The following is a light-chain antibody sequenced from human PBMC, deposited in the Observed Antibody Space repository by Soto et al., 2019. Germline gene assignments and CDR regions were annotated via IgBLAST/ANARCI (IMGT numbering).Light chain of an antibody. J-gene: IGLJ1*01. CDR2: DVS. CDR1: SSDVGGYNY. CDR3: CSYADSSYV. Sequence: QCVLTQPRSLSGSPGQSVTISCTGTSSDVGGYNYVSWYQQYPAKAPKLMIYDVSQRPSGVPDRFSGSKSGNTASLTISGLQAEDEADYYCCSYADSSYVFGTGTKVTVL. V-gene: IGLV2-11*01.